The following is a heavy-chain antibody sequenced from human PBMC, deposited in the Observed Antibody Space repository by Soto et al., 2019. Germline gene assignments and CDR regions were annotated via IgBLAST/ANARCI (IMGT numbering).Heavy chain of an antibody. D-gene: IGHD3-3*01. CDR3: AKVPLRFLEWLSTFDY. CDR2: ISGSGGST. J-gene: IGHJ4*02. Sequence: GSLRLSCAASGFTFRSYAMSLVGQAPGEGLEWVSAISGSGGSTYYADSVKGRFTISRDNSKNTLYLQMNSLRAEDTAVYYYAKVPLRFLEWLSTFDYWGQGTLVTVSS. V-gene: IGHV3-23*01. CDR1: GFTFRSYA.